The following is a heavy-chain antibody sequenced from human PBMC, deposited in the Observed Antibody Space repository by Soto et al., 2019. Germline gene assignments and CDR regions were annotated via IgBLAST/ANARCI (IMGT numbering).Heavy chain of an antibody. CDR1: GYSISSSNW. J-gene: IGHJ4*02. Sequence: QVQLQESGPGLVKPSDTLSLTCAVSGYSISSSNWWGWIRQPPGKGLEWIGYIYYSGTTYYNPSLQSRVTMSVDTSKNQFSLKLTSVTAVDTAVYYCSRREIQGPIDYWCQGTLVTVSS. D-gene: IGHD1-26*01. CDR2: IYYSGTT. CDR3: SRREIQGPIDY. V-gene: IGHV4-28*01.